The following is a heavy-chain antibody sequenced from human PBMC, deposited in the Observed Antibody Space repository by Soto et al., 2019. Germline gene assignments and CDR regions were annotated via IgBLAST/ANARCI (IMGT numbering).Heavy chain of an antibody. J-gene: IGHJ4*02. Sequence: QVHLVQSGAEVKKPGASVKVSCKGSGYAFTTYGITRVRQAPGQGLEWMGWISAHNGNTNYAQKLQGRVTVTRDTSTITAYMELRSLRSDDTAVYHCARGRYGDYWGQGALVTVSS. CDR3: ARGRYGDY. CDR2: ISAHNGNT. CDR1: GYAFTTYG. V-gene: IGHV1-18*01. D-gene: IGHD1-1*01.